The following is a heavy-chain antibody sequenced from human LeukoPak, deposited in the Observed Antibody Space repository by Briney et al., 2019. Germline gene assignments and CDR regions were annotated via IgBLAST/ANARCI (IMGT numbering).Heavy chain of an antibody. V-gene: IGHV3-30*18. CDR2: ISYDGSKT. CDR1: GFTFSSYG. Sequence: PGGSLRPSCAASGFTFSSYGMHWVRQAPGKGLEWVAGISYDGSKTYYTDSVKGRFTISRDDSKNTLYLQMNSLRAEDTAVYYCAKVGDTSMVKPYWYFDLWGRGTLVTVSS. CDR3: AKVGDTSMVKPYWYFDL. D-gene: IGHD5-18*01. J-gene: IGHJ2*01.